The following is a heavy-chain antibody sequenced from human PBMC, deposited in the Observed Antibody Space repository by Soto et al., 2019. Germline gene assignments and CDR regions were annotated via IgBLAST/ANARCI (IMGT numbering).Heavy chain of an antibody. D-gene: IGHD6-19*01. J-gene: IGHJ3*02. V-gene: IGHV5-51*01. CDR2: IYPDDSDI. CDR1: GYRFTTDW. Sequence: PGESLKISCKASGYRFTTDWIAWVRQMPGKGLEWMGGIYPDDSDIRYSPSFRGQVTISADKSINTAFLHWGSLKASDTAMYYCALLRYSSAVLKIGGAFDIWGRGTMVTVSS. CDR3: ALLRYSSAVLKIGGAFDI.